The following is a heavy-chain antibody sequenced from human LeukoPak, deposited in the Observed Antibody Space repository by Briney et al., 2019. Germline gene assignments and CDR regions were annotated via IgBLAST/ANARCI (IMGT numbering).Heavy chain of an antibody. CDR3: ARITVGGAFDI. Sequence: SETLSLTCTVSGGSISSYYWSWIRQPPGKGLEWIGYIYYSGSTNYNPSLKSRVTISVDTSKNQFSLKLSSVTAADTAVYYCARITVGGAFDIWGQGTMATVSS. J-gene: IGHJ3*02. V-gene: IGHV4-59*01. CDR2: IYYSGST. CDR1: GGSISSYY. D-gene: IGHD3-16*01.